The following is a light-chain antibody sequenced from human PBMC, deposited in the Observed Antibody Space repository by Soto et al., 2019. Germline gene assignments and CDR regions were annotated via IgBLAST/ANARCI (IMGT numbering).Light chain of an antibody. CDR3: QQYNSHLLT. CDR1: QSIGRW. CDR2: DAS. Sequence: DIQMTQSPSTLSASVGDRVTITCRASQSIGRWLAWYQQRPGKAPKLLISDASSLESGVSSRFSGSGSGTEFTLTISNLQSDDSATYYCQQYNSHLLTFGGGTKVEIK. J-gene: IGKJ4*01. V-gene: IGKV1-5*01.